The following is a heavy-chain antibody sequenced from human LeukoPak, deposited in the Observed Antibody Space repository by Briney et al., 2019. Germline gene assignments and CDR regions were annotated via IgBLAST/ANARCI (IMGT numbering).Heavy chain of an antibody. CDR3: ARDFPGHSSGWPFWFDY. V-gene: IGHV4-4*07. Sequence: PSEALSLTSTEPLGSISIYYRSCIWQSPGERLWWMWRIYTSGSTNYNPSPKSGVTISVDKSTKKCSMIMRSVTAAKTALCYCARDFPGHSSGWPFWFDYWGQGTLFTASS. CDR2: IYTSGST. D-gene: IGHD6-19*01. J-gene: IGHJ4*02. CDR1: LGSISIYY.